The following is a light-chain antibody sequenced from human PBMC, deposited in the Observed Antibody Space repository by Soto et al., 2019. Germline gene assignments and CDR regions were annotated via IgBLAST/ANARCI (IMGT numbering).Light chain of an antibody. CDR1: QSVTSGY. CDR3: QQYDTFPYT. Sequence: EIVLTQSPDTLSLSPGERATLSCRASQSVTSGYLAWYQQKPSQPPRLLIYTVSRRATGIPDRFSGSGSGTVFTLSINRLEPDDFAVYYCQQYDTFPYTFGQGT. CDR2: TVS. J-gene: IGKJ2*01. V-gene: IGKV3-20*01.